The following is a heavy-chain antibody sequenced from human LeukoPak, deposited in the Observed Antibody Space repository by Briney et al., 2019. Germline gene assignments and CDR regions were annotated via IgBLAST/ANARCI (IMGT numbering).Heavy chain of an antibody. CDR1: GFTFSSYE. V-gene: IGHV3-48*03. Sequence: GGSLRLSCAASGFTFSSYEMNWVRQAPGKGLEWVSYISSSGSTIYYADSVKGRFTISRDNAKNSLYLQMNSLRPEDTAVYYCARGDYDILTGSENFFDYWGQGTLVTVSS. CDR2: ISSSGSTI. J-gene: IGHJ4*02. CDR3: ARGDYDILTGSENFFDY. D-gene: IGHD3-9*01.